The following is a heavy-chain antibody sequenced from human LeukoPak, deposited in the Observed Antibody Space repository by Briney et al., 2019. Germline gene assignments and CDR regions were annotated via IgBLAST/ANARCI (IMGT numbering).Heavy chain of an antibody. Sequence: GGSLRLSCAASGFSFSNYVMNWVRQAPGKGLEWVAVISYDGSNKYYADSVKGRFTISRDNSKNTLYLQMNSLRAEDTAVYYCARDGITMIVVVNEFDYWGQGTLVTVSS. D-gene: IGHD3-22*01. J-gene: IGHJ4*02. CDR1: GFSFSNYV. CDR3: ARDGITMIVVVNEFDY. CDR2: ISYDGSNK. V-gene: IGHV3-30*19.